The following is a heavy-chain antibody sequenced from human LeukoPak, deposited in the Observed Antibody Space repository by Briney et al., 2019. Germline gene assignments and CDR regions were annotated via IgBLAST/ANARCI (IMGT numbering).Heavy chain of an antibody. J-gene: IGHJ4*02. CDR3: ARLPANWGVDY. V-gene: IGHV5-51*01. CDR2: IYPGDSDT. Sequence: GESLQISCKGSGSSFTSYWIGWVRQLPGKGLEWMGIIYPGDSDTRYSPSFRGQVTISADKSISTAYLQWSSLKASDTAMYYCARLPANWGVDYWGQGTLVTVSS. D-gene: IGHD7-27*01. CDR1: GSSFTSYW.